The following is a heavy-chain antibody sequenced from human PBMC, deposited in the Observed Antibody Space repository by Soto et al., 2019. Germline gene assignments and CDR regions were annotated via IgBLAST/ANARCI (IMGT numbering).Heavy chain of an antibody. Sequence: QLQLQESGSGLVKPSQTLSLTCAVSGGSINTATHSWSWIRQPPGKGLEWIGYIYHSGSTYYNPSVKSRDPISIDQANNQFSRGLRSVPAADAAGYYCARGGGVTTTGDDYWGQGILVTVSS. J-gene: IGHJ4*02. CDR1: GGSINTATHS. CDR3: ARGGGVTTTGDDY. CDR2: IYHSGST. D-gene: IGHD4-4*01. V-gene: IGHV4-30-2*01.